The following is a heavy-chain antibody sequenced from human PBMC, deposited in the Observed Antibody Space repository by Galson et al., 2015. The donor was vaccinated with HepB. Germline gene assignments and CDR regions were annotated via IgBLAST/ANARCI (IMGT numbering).Heavy chain of an antibody. CDR3: ARGPGPFTIVATITWDYYYGMDV. CDR1: GFTFSSYW. J-gene: IGHJ6*02. D-gene: IGHD5-12*01. Sequence: SLRLSCAASGFTFSSYWMSWVRQAPGKGLEWVANIKQDGSEKYYVDSVKGRFTISRDNAKNSLYLQMNSLRAEDTAVYYCARGPGPFTIVATITWDYYYGMDVWGQGTTVTVSS. V-gene: IGHV3-7*03. CDR2: IKQDGSEK.